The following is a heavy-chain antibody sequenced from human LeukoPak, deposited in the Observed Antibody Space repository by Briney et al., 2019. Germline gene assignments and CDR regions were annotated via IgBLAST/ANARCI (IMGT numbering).Heavy chain of an antibody. J-gene: IGHJ4*02. CDR1: GFTFSSYE. Sequence: GSLRLSCAASGFTFSSYEMNWVRQAPGKGLQWVSDISSSGTTIYYADSVKGRFTISRDNAKNSLYLQMNSLRAEDTAVYYCARKYCSTTSCLFDNWGQGTLVTVSS. CDR3: ARKYCSTTSCLFDN. V-gene: IGHV3-48*03. CDR2: ISSSGTTI. D-gene: IGHD2-2*01.